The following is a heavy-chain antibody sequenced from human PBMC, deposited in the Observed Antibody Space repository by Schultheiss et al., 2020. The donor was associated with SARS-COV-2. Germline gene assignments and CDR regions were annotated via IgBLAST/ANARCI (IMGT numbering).Heavy chain of an antibody. D-gene: IGHD4-17*01. CDR2: ISWNSGSI. V-gene: IGHV3-9*01. CDR3: AKDIGDYGDYYYYGMDV. CDR1: GFTFGDYA. Sequence: GGSLRLSCTASGFTFGDYAMHWVRQAPGKGLEWVSGISWNSGSIGYADSVKGRFTISRDNAKNSLYLQMNSLRAEDTALYYCAKDIGDYGDYYYYGMDVWGQGTTVTVSS. J-gene: IGHJ6*02.